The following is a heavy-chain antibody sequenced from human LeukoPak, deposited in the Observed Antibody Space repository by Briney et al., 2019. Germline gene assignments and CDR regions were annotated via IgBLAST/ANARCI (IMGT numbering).Heavy chain of an antibody. Sequence: SETLSLTCTVSGGSIDSSSYYWVWIRQPPGKGLEWIGSVYYSASTYYNPSLKSRVTISVDTSKNQFSLILNSVTAPDTAVYYCARRDNRLVTNSLDYWGQGTLVTVSS. J-gene: IGHJ4*02. CDR2: VYYSAST. CDR3: ARRDNRLVTNSLDY. V-gene: IGHV4-39*01. CDR1: GGSIDSSSYY. D-gene: IGHD3-9*01.